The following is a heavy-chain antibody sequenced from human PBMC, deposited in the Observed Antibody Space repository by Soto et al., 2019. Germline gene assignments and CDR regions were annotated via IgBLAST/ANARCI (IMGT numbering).Heavy chain of an antibody. CDR1: GFTFNTYR. CDR2: ISSSGSTI. V-gene: IGHV3-48*02. CDR3: AREVIAGKIATRGRATWFDP. D-gene: IGHD3-10*01. Sequence: PGGSLRLSCAASGFTFNTYRMNWVRQAPGKGLEWVSYISSSGSTIYYADSMKGRFTMSRDNADNSLYLQMNSLRDEDTAVYYCAREVIAGKIATRGRATWFDPWGQGTLVTVSS. J-gene: IGHJ5*02.